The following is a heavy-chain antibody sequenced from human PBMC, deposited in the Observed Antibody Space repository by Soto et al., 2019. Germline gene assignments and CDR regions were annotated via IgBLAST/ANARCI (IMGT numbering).Heavy chain of an antibody. D-gene: IGHD3-10*01. CDR2: IWYDGSNK. J-gene: IGHJ6*02. V-gene: IGHV3-33*01. Sequence: GGSLRLSCAASGFTFSSYGMHWVRQAPGKGLEWVAVIWYDGSNKYYADSVKGRFTISRDNSKNTLYLQMNSLRAEDTAVYYCARGMVRGVPRYYYGMDVWGQGTTVTVSS. CDR1: GFTFSSYG. CDR3: ARGMVRGVPRYYYGMDV.